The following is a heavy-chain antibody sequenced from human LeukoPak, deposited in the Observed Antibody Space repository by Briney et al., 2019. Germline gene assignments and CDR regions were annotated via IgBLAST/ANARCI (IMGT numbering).Heavy chain of an antibody. Sequence: RGSLRLSCAASGFTFSSYSMNWVRQAPGKGLEWVSSISSSSSYIYYADSVKGRFTISRDNAKNSLYLQMNSLRAEDTAVYYCARDLSQTYYYDSSGYSFDYWGQGTLVTVSS. CDR1: GFTFSSYS. V-gene: IGHV3-21*01. CDR2: ISSSSSYI. CDR3: ARDLSQTYYYDSSGYSFDY. J-gene: IGHJ4*02. D-gene: IGHD3-22*01.